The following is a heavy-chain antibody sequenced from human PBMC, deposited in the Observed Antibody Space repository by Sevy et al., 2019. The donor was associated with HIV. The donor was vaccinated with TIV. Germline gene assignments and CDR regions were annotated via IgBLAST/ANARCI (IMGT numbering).Heavy chain of an antibody. CDR2: VSHSGNT. D-gene: IGHD2-2*02. J-gene: IGHJ4*02. CDR3: ARLRWDLVVVPGATPGCYFDS. CDR1: GDSINTYY. V-gene: IGHV4-59*08. Sequence: SETLSLTCTVSGDSINTYYWSWIRQPPGKGLEWIGYVSHSGNTNHNPSLKGRVSMSVDTSTNQFSLKVKSVTAADTAVYYCARLRWDLVVVPGATPGCYFDSWGQGTLVTVSS.